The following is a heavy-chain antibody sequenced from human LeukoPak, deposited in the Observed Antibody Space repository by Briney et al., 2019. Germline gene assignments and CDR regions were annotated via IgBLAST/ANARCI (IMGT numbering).Heavy chain of an antibody. V-gene: IGHV4-59*08. J-gene: IGHJ3*02. CDR1: GGSISSYY. D-gene: IGHD2-21*02. Sequence: PSETLSLTCTVSGGSISSYYWSWIRQPPGKGLEWIGYFYNSGSTNYNPSLTGRVTISVDTSKNQFSLKLSSVTAADTAVYYCARPKPPPCSSGDCNAVDIWGHGTMVTVSS. CDR2: FYNSGST. CDR3: ARPKPPPCSSGDCNAVDI.